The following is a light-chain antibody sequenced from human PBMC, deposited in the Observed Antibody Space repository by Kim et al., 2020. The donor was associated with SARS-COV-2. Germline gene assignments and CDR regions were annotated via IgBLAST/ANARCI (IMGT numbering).Light chain of an antibody. CDR3: LSPDDYSNQYV. J-gene: IGLJ1*01. V-gene: IGLV3-10*02. Sequence: SPAQTARIPCYGDEWSKKCAYWYQQKPGQAPVLVIYYDRERPSGIPERFSGSSSGNMATLTISGVEVEDEGDYFCLSPDDYSNQYVFGSGTQVTVL. CDR2: YDR. CDR1: EWSKKC.